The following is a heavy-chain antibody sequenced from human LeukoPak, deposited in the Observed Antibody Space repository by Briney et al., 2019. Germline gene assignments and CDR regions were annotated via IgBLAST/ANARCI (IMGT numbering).Heavy chain of an antibody. CDR2: TRYDGSNK. V-gene: IGHV3-30*02. CDR1: EFTFSRYG. Sequence: HPGGSLRLSCAGSEFTFSRYGMHWVRQAPGKGLEWVAFTRYDGSNKYYADSVKGRFTISRDNSKNTLYLQMNRLRAEDTAVYYCAKESTVTPGNVNWFDTWGQGTLVTVSS. J-gene: IGHJ5*02. CDR3: AKESTVTPGNVNWFDT. D-gene: IGHD4-17*01.